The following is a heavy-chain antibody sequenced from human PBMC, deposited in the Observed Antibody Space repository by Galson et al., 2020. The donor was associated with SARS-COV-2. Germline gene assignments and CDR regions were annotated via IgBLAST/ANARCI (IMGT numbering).Heavy chain of an antibody. CDR3: ARDGQSSRGWAFDY. J-gene: IGHJ4*02. CDR2: IFFDGSAK. CDR1: GFTISDHA. D-gene: IGHD6-19*01. Sequence: GESLKISCAASGFTISDHAMHWVRQAPGKGQEWVAQIFFDGSAKYYGDSVRGRFTISRDSSKNTVYLEMNNLRVDDTAVYYCARDGQSSRGWAFDYWGQGTLLTVSS. V-gene: IGHV3-33*01.